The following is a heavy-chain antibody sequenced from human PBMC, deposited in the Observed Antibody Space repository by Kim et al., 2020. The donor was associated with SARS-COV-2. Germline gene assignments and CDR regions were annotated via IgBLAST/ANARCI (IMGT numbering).Heavy chain of an antibody. CDR2: T. Sequence: TRNAQKFQGRVTMTRDTSTSTVYMELSSLRSEDTAVYYCARRAVSHYYFDYWGQGTLVTVSS. J-gene: IGHJ4*02. CDR3: ARRAVSHYYFDY. V-gene: IGHV1-46*01. D-gene: IGHD3-10*01.